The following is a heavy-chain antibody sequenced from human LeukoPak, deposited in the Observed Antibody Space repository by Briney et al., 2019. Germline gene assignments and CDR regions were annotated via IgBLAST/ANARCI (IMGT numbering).Heavy chain of an antibody. CDR3: ATDDVSGTTGGY. Sequence: ASVKVSCKASGYTFTSYGISWVRQAPGQGLEWMGRIIPIFGTANYAQKFQGRVTITTDESTSTAYMELSSLRSEDTAVYYCATDDVSGTTGGYWGQGALVTVSS. V-gene: IGHV1-69*05. CDR2: IIPIFGTA. J-gene: IGHJ4*02. D-gene: IGHD1-26*01. CDR1: GYTFTSYG.